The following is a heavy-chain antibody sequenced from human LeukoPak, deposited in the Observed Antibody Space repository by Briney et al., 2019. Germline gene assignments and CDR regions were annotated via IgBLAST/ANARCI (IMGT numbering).Heavy chain of an antibody. CDR1: GYTFTSYG. Sequence: ASVKVSCRASGYTFTSYGITWVRQAPGQGLEWMGWISVYNGKTNYGQKLQGRVTMTTDTSTSTAYMELRSLRSDDTAVYCCARDMYDISGRADYWGQGTLVSVSS. V-gene: IGHV1-18*01. CDR3: ARDMYDISGRADY. D-gene: IGHD3-22*01. J-gene: IGHJ4*02. CDR2: ISVYNGKT.